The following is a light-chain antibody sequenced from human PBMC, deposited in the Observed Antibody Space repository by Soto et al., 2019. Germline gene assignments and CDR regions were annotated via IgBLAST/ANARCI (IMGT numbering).Light chain of an antibody. CDR2: DAS. Sequence: EIVLTQSPATLSLSPGESATLSCRASQSLSHYLAWYQQKPGQPPRLLIYDASHRATGIPVRFSGSGSGTDFTLTISSLEPEDFAVYYCQQCAYSITFGGGTRVEIK. J-gene: IGKJ5*01. CDR1: QSLSHY. CDR3: QQCAYSIT. V-gene: IGKV3-11*01.